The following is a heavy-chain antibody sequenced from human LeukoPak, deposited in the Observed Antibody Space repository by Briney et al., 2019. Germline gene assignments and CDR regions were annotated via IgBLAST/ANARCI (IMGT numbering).Heavy chain of an antibody. V-gene: IGHV3-74*01. J-gene: IGHJ5*02. CDR3: ASIAAAGHNWFDP. Sequence: GGSLRLSCAASGFTFSSYWMHWVRQAPGKGLVWVSRINSDGSSTSYADSVKGRFTISRDNAKNTLYLQMSSLRAEDTAVYYCASIAAAGHNWFDPWGQGTLVTVSS. D-gene: IGHD6-13*01. CDR1: GFTFSSYW. CDR2: INSDGSST.